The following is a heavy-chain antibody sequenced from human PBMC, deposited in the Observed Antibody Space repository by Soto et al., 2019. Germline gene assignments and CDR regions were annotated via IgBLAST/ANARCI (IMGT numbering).Heavy chain of an antibody. CDR3: ARLPTNYGDPYYFDY. CDR2: IYYSGST. V-gene: IGHV4-39*07. D-gene: IGHD4-17*01. J-gene: IGHJ4*02. CDR1: GGSVSSSRYY. Sequence: PSETLSLTCSVSGGSVSSSRYYWDWIRPPPGKGLEWIGNIYYSGSTYYNPSLKSRVTISVDTSKNQFSLKLSSVTAADTAVYYCARLPTNYGDPYYFDYWGQGTLVTVSS.